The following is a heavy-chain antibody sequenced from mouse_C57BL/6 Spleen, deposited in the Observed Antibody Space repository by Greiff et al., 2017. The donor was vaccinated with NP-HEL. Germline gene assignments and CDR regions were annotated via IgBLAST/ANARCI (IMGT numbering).Heavy chain of an antibody. Sequence: QVQLQQPGTELVKPGASVKLSCKASGYTFTSYWMHWVKQRPGQGLEWIGNINPSNGGTNYNEKFKSKATLTVAKSSRTAYMQLSSLTSEDSAVYYCARSYYYGSSSYYAMDYWGQGTSVTVSS. J-gene: IGHJ4*01. CDR1: GYTFTSYW. CDR3: ARSYYYGSSSYYAMDY. D-gene: IGHD1-1*01. V-gene: IGHV1-53*01. CDR2: INPSNGGT.